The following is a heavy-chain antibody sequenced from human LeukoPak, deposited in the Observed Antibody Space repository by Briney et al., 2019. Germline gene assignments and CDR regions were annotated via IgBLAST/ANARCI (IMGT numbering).Heavy chain of an antibody. J-gene: IGHJ4*02. D-gene: IGHD3-22*01. CDR3: ARGGRYYYVSIDY. V-gene: IGHV3-11*01. Sequence: GRSLRLSCAPSGFTFSDYYMSWIRQAPGKGLEWVSYISSSGSTIYYADSVKGRFTISRDNAKNSLYLQMSSLRAEDTALYYCARGGRYYYVSIDYWGQGTRVTVSS. CDR2: ISSSGSTI. CDR1: GFTFSDYY.